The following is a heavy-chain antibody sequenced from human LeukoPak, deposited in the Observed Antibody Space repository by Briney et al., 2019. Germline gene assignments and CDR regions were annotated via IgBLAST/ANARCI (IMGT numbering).Heavy chain of an antibody. CDR1: GFTFSTYP. J-gene: IGHJ4*02. D-gene: IGHD6-19*01. CDR3: ARPLGNGLYFFDS. CDR2: ISGSGGST. V-gene: IGHV3-23*01. Sequence: GGSLRLSCAASGFTFSTYPMTWVRQAPGEGLEWVSTISGSGGSTYYADSGKGRFTISRDNSKNTLYLQMNSQRVEDTAAYYCARPLGNGLYFFDSWGQGSLVTVSS.